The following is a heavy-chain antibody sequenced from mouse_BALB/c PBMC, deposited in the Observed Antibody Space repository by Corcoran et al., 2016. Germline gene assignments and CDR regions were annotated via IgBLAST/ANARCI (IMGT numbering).Heavy chain of an antibody. D-gene: IGHD1-2*01. CDR1: GFNIKDSY. CDR2: IDPANGNT. J-gene: IGHJ4*01. CDR3: AGHYYYAMDY. V-gene: IGHV14-3*02. Sequence: EVQLQQSGAELVKPGASVKLSCTASGFNIKDSYIHLVKQRPEQGLEWIGRIDPANGNTKYDPKFQGKATVTSDTSSNTAYLQLSSLTSEDTAVYYCAGHYYYAMDYWGQGTSVTVSS.